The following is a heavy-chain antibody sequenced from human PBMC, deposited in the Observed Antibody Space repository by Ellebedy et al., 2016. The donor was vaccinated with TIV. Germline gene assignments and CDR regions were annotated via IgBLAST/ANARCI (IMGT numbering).Heavy chain of an antibody. J-gene: IGHJ3*02. D-gene: IGHD2-15*01. CDR3: AKDRYCSGGSCYGAFDI. CDR2: ISGNGGST. V-gene: IGHV3-23*01. CDR1: GFTFSSYA. Sequence: GGSLRLSCAASGFTFSSYAMSWVRQAPGKGLEWVSAISGNGGSTYYADSVKGRFTISRDNSKNTLYLQMNSLRAEDTVVYYCAKDRYCSGGSCYGAFDIWGQGTMVTVSS.